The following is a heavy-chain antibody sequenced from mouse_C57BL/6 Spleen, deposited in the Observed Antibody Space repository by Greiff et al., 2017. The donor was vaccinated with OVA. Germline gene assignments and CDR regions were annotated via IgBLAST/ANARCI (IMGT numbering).Heavy chain of an antibody. CDR2: IWGVGST. V-gene: IGHV2-6*01. Sequence: VHLVESGPGLVAPSQSLSITCTVSGFSLTSYGVDWVRQSPGKGLEWLGVIWGVGSTNYNSALKSRLSISKDNSKSQVFLKMNSLQTDDTAMYYCATSYYSNHYAMDYWGQGTSVTVSS. D-gene: IGHD2-5*01. J-gene: IGHJ4*01. CDR3: ATSYYSNHYAMDY. CDR1: GFSLTSYG.